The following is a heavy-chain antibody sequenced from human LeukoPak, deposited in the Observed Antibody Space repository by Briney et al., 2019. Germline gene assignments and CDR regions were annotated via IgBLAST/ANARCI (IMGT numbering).Heavy chain of an antibody. CDR1: GFTFSSYA. Sequence: PGGSLRLSWAASGFTFSSYAMSWVRQAPGKGLEWVSAISGSGGSTYYADSVKGRFTISRDNSKNTLYLQMNSLRAEDTAVYYCAKDHRIVVVITTCAFDIWGQGTMVTVSS. CDR3: AKDHRIVVVITTCAFDI. V-gene: IGHV3-23*01. J-gene: IGHJ3*02. D-gene: IGHD3-22*01. CDR2: ISGSGGST.